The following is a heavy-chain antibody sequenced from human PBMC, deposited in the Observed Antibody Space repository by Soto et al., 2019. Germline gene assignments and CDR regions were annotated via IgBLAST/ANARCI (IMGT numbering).Heavy chain of an antibody. D-gene: IGHD5-12*01. Sequence: QVQLQQWGAGLLKPSETLSLNCAVTGGSLSGYYWSWIRQPPGKGLEWIGEVKDGGHTNYSPSLRGRVTISSDTSNNQFSLRLNSVTAADTGVYYCARGQEGVVATHWDQGSWSPSPQ. V-gene: IGHV4-34*01. CDR3: ARGQEGVVATH. CDR1: GGSLSGYY. CDR2: VKDGGHT. J-gene: IGHJ4*02.